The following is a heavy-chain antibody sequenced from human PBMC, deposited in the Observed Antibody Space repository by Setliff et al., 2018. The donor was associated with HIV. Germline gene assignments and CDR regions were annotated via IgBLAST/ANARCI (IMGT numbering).Heavy chain of an antibody. D-gene: IGHD6-6*01. CDR2: INHSGST. CDR3: ARGPAGRLVFLSY. V-gene: IGHV4-34*01. CDR1: GGSFTDIGGSFTDYY. Sequence: PSETLSLTCAVFGGSFTDIGGSFTDYYWIWIRQPPGKGLEWIGEINHSGSTHYNPSLKSRVTITVDTSKNQFSLTLNSVTAADTAVYYCARGPAGRLVFLSYWGQGTLVTVS. J-gene: IGHJ4*02.